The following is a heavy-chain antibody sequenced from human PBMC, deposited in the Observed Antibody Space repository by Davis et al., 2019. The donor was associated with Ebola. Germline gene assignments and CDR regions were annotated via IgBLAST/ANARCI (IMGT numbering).Heavy chain of an antibody. Sequence: KVSCKGSGYSFTSYWIGWVRQMPGKGLEWMGIIYPGDSDTRYSPSFQGQVTISADKSISTAYLQWSSLKASDTAMYYCARPYDFWSGYYHPFDYWGQGTLVTVSS. CDR2: IYPGDSDT. CDR1: GYSFTSYW. D-gene: IGHD3-3*01. J-gene: IGHJ4*02. V-gene: IGHV5-51*01. CDR3: ARPYDFWSGYYHPFDY.